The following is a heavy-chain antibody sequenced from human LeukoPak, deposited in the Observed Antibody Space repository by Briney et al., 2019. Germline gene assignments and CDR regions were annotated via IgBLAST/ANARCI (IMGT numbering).Heavy chain of an antibody. V-gene: IGHV1-18*01. CDR1: GFTFSNYG. Sequence: ASVKVSCKASGFTFSNYGVSWVRQAPGQGLEWMGWVSSNSGNTDYAQRFQGRVTMTTDTSTRTAYMELRSLRSDDTAVYYCARGREQWLVDYWGQGTLVTVSS. D-gene: IGHD6-19*01. CDR3: ARGREQWLVDY. J-gene: IGHJ4*02. CDR2: VSSNSGNT.